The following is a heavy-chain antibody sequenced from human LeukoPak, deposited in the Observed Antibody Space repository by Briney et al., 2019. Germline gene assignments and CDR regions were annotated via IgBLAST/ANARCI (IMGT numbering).Heavy chain of an antibody. CDR3: ARLVGWFDP. Sequence: PSETLSLTCTVSGASISSSTYYWGWIRQPPGKGLEWIGSNTYYNPSLKSRVTISVDTSKNQFSLKLSSVTAADTAVYYCARLVGWFDPWGQGTLVTVSS. J-gene: IGHJ5*02. CDR2: NT. D-gene: IGHD3-10*01. CDR1: GASISSSTYY. V-gene: IGHV4-39*01.